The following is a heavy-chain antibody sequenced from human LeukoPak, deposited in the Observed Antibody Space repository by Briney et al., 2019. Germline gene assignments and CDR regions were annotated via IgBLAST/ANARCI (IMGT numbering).Heavy chain of an antibody. CDR1: GYTFTSYD. V-gene: IGHV1-8*01. J-gene: IGHJ6*02. D-gene: IGHD3-3*01. Sequence: ASVKVSCKASGYTFTSYDINWVRQATGQGLEWMGWMNPNSGNTGYAQKFQGRVTMTRNTSISTAYMELSSLRSEDTAVYYCARGHRYDFWSGYYSHYYYYGMDVWGQGTTVTVSS. CDR2: MNPNSGNT. CDR3: ARGHRYDFWSGYYSHYYYYGMDV.